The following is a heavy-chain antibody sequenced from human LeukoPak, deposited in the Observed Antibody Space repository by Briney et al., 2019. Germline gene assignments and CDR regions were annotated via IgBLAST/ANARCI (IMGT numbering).Heavy chain of an antibody. CDR1: GGSISSGDYY. Sequence: SETLSLTCTVSGGSISSGDYYWSRIRQHPGKGLERIGYTHYSGNAYYNPSLKSRVTISVDTSKSQFSLRLSSVTAGDTAVYYCARAILTPSGFVWHFDLWGRGTLVTVSS. D-gene: IGHD3-3*01. J-gene: IGHJ2*01. CDR3: ARAILTPSGFVWHFDL. V-gene: IGHV4-31*03. CDR2: THYSGNA.